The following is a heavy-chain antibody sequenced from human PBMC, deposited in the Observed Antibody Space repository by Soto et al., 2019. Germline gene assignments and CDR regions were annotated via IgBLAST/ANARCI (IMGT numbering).Heavy chain of an antibody. CDR2: ISHSGNT. CDR3: AGLRSYAGSPSDY. CDR1: GGSKIWRY. D-gene: IGHD1-26*01. Sequence: SETLSLTFTVSGGSKIWRYWSCSRQPPGKGLEWIGYISHSGNTNYTPAVKSRLTLSVDTPKDQFSLRLSSVTTADTAVYYCAGLRSYAGSPSDYWDQGTLVTVSS. V-gene: IGHV4-59*11. J-gene: IGHJ4*02.